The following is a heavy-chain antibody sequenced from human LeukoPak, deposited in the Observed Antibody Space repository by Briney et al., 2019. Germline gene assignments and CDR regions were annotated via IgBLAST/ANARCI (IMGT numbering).Heavy chain of an antibody. CDR3: ARISSPGYFDY. Sequence: GGSLRLSCAASGFTFSSYAMHWVRQAPGKGLEWVAYIRQDGSDKYYVDSVKGRFTISRDNAKNSLYLQLGSLRVEDTAVYYCARISSPGYFDYWGQGTLVTVSS. V-gene: IGHV3-7*01. CDR1: GFTFSSYA. D-gene: IGHD6-13*01. CDR2: IRQDGSDK. J-gene: IGHJ4*02.